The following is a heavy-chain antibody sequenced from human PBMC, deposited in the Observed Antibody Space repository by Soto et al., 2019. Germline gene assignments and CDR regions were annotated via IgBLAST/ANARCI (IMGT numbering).Heavy chain of an antibody. V-gene: IGHV3-74*01. CDR2: INSDGSST. CDR3: AREPVADYGMDV. CDR1: GFTFSSYW. J-gene: IGHJ6*02. Sequence: GGSLRLSCAASGFTFSSYWMHWVRQAPGKGLVWVSRINSDGSSTSYADSVKGRFTISRDNAKNTLYLQMNSLRAEDTAVYYCAREPVADYGMDVWGQGTTVTVSS. D-gene: IGHD6-19*01.